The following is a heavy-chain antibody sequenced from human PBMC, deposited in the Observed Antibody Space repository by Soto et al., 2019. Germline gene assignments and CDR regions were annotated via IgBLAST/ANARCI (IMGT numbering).Heavy chain of an antibody. D-gene: IGHD6-13*01. CDR3: AKDWGSSGWYNWFDP. CDR2: ISHDGSVT. V-gene: IGHV3-30*18. Sequence: QVQMVESGGGVVQHGTSLRLSCATSGFTFSTSGMHWVRQAPGKGLEWVAMISHDGSVTYYTDSVQGRFTTSRDTPKNALYLQMNSLRDEDTAIYYCAKDWGSSGWYNWFDPWGQGTRVTVS. CDR1: GFTFSTSG. J-gene: IGHJ5*02.